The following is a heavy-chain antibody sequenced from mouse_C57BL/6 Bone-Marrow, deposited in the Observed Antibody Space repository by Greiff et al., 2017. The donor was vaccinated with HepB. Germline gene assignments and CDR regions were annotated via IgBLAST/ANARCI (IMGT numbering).Heavy chain of an antibody. V-gene: IGHV1-19*01. J-gene: IGHJ1*03. D-gene: IGHD4-1*01. Sequence: EVQLVESGPVLVKPGASVKMSCKASGYTFTDYYMNWVKQSHGKSLEWIGVINPYNGGTSYNQKFKGKATLTVDKSSSTAYMELNSLTSEDSAVYYCARSDWDRYFDVWGTGTTVTVSS. CDR3: ARSDWDRYFDV. CDR2: INPYNGGT. CDR1: GYTFTDYY.